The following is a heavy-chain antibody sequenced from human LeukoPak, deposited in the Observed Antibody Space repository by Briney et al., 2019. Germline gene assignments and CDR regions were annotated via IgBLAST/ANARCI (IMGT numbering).Heavy chain of an antibody. V-gene: IGHV3-11*01. Sequence: GGSLRLSCAASGFTFSDYYMSWLRQAPGKGLEWVAYISPSQNDIYYTESVRGRFTISRDNAKNSLYLQMSSLRADDTAVYYCTSGSSSVGYWGQGTLVTVSS. J-gene: IGHJ4*02. CDR3: TSGSSSVGY. D-gene: IGHD6-6*01. CDR2: ISPSQNDI. CDR1: GFTFSDYY.